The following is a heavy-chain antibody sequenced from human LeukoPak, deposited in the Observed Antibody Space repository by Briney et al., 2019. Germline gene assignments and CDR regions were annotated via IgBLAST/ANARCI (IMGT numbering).Heavy chain of an antibody. Sequence: PGGSLRLSCVASGFTFSSYWMHWVRQAPGKGLVWVSRINSDGSSTSYADSVKGRFTISRDNAKNTLYLQMNSLRAEDTAVYYCARDQGQSYYDFWSGYKGYYGMDVWGQGTTVTVSS. CDR1: GFTFSSYW. J-gene: IGHJ6*02. CDR3: ARDQGQSYYDFWSGYKGYYGMDV. V-gene: IGHV3-74*01. CDR2: INSDGSST. D-gene: IGHD3-3*01.